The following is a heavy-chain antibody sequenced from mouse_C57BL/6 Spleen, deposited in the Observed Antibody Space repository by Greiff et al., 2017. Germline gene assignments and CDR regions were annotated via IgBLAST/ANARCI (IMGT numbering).Heavy chain of an antibody. Sequence: VQGVESGAELVRPGTSVKVSCKASGYAFTNYLIEWVKQRPGQGLEWIGVINPGSGGTNYNEKFKGKATLTADKSSSTAYMQLSSLTSEDSAVYFCARCLTTVVATDYYAMDYWGQGTSVTVSS. D-gene: IGHD1-1*01. J-gene: IGHJ4*01. CDR1: GYAFTNYL. CDR3: ARCLTTVVATDYYAMDY. V-gene: IGHV1-54*01. CDR2: INPGSGGT.